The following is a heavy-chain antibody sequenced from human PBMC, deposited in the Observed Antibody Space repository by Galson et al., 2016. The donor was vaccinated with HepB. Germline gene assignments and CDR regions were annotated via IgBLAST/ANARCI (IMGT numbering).Heavy chain of an antibody. CDR3: ARSGVYISGWYGFDY. CDR2: IKEDGNVK. V-gene: IGHV3-7*03. D-gene: IGHD6-19*01. J-gene: IGHJ4*02. Sequence: SLRLSCAASGFSVSIYCMSWVRQAPGKGLEWVANIKEDGNVKHYVDSVKGRFTVSRDNAKNSIYLHMDSLTAEDTAVYYCARSGVYISGWYGFDYWGQGSLVTVSS. CDR1: GFSVSIYC.